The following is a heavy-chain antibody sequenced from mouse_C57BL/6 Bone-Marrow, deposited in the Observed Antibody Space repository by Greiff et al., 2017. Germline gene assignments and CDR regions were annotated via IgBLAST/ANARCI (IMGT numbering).Heavy chain of an antibody. Sequence: EVHLVESGGGLVKPGGSLKLSCAASGFTFSSYTMPWVRQTPEKRLEWVATISGGGGNTYYPDSVKGRFTISRANAKNTPYLQMSSLRAEDTAVYYCARGYYYGSSPCFVYRGQGTPLTVSA. CDR2: ISGGGGNT. J-gene: IGHJ3*01. CDR1: GFTFSSYT. V-gene: IGHV5-9*04. D-gene: IGHD1-1*01. CDR3: ARGYYYGSSPCFVY.